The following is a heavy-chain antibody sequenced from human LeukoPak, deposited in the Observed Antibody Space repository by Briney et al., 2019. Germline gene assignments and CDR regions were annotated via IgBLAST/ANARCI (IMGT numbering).Heavy chain of an antibody. CDR1: GYTYTTYG. D-gene: IGHD2-2*01. J-gene: IGHJ4*02. Sequence: ASVKVSCKASGYTYTTYGITWVRQAPGQGLEWMGWISAYNGNTTYAEKFRGTITISTAATTWTAYMELRSVRFDATAVYYCARQAACSSIRCPIDYWGQGTLVTVSS. V-gene: IGHV1-18*01. CDR3: ARQAACSSIRCPIDY. CDR2: ISAYNGNT.